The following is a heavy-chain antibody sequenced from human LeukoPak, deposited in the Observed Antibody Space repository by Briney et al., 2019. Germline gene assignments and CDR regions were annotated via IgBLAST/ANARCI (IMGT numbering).Heavy chain of an antibody. CDR2: IKQDGSEK. CDR1: GLTFSSYW. D-gene: IGHD3-3*01. CDR3: ARDLDRTGFLEWLSYYYYYYMDV. Sequence: GGTLRLSCAASGLTFSSYWMSWVRQAPGKGLEWVANIKQDGSEKYYVDSVKGRFTISRDNAKNSLYLQMNSLRAEDTAVYYCARDLDRTGFLEWLSYYYYYYMDVWGKGTTVTVSS. V-gene: IGHV3-7*01. J-gene: IGHJ6*03.